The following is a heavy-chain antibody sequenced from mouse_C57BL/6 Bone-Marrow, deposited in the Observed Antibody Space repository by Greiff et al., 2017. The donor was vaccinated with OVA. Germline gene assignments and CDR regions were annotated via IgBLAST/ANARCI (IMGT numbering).Heavy chain of an antibody. V-gene: IGHV1-80*01. CDR2: IYPGDGDT. J-gene: IGHJ3*01. D-gene: IGHD2-10*01. CDR1: GYSFSSYW. CDR3: AIPYYGTWFAY. Sequence: QVQLQQSGAELVKPGASVKISCKASGYSFSSYWMNWVKQRPGKGLEWIGQIYPGDGDTNYNGKFKGKATLTADKSSSTAYMQLSSLTSEDSAVYYCAIPYYGTWFAYWGQWTLVAVSA.